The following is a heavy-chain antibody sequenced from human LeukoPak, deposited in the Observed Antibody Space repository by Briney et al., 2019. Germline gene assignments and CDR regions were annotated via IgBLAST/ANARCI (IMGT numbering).Heavy chain of an antibody. CDR1: GYTFTGYY. CDR2: INPSGGST. CDR3: ARAKVVVVPAAMGPRNWFDP. Sequence: ASVKVSCKASGYTFTGYYMHWVRQAPGQGLEWMGIINPSGGSTSYAQKFQGRVTMTRDTSTSTVYMELSSLRSEDTAVYYCARAKVVVVPAAMGPRNWFDPWGQGTLVTVSS. J-gene: IGHJ5*02. D-gene: IGHD2-2*01. V-gene: IGHV1-46*01.